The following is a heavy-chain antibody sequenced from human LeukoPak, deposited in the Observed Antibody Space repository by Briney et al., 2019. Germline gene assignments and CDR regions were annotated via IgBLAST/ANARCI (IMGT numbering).Heavy chain of an antibody. Sequence: SETLSLTRVVYGGSFSGYYWSWIRQPPGKGLEWIGEINHSGGTNYNPSLKSRVTMSVDTSKKQFSLKLSSVTAADTAVYYCARLKVPYTSGLAPWGQGTLVTVSS. V-gene: IGHV4-34*01. CDR2: INHSGGT. D-gene: IGHD6-25*01. CDR1: GGSFSGYY. J-gene: IGHJ5*02. CDR3: ARLKVPYTSGLAP.